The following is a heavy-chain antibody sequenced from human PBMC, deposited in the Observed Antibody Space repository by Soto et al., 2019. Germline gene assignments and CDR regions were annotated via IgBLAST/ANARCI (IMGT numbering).Heavy chain of an antibody. CDR1: GFTFSSYA. V-gene: IGHV3-30-3*01. CDR3: ARDLSLTDIVVVPAAPVGAFDI. CDR2: ISYDGSNK. D-gene: IGHD2-2*01. J-gene: IGHJ3*02. Sequence: GGSLRLSCAASGFTFSSYAMHWVRQAPGKGLGWVAVISYDGSNKYYADSVKGRFTISRDNSKNTLYLQMNSLRAEDTAVYYCARDLSLTDIVVVPAAPVGAFDIWGQGTMVTVSS.